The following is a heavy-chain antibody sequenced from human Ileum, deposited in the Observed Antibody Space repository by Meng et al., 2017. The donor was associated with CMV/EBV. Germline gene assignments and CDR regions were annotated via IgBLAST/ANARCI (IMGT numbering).Heavy chain of an antibody. CDR1: GYSFTSYW. CDR2: IYPGDSDT. V-gene: IGHV5-51*01. CDR3: ARPPYYYESSGYYY. Sequence: GGSLRLSCQGSGYSFTSYWIGWVRQMPGKGLEWMGIIYPGDSDTRHSPSFQGQVTISADKSTSTAYLQWSRLKATDTAMYYCARPPYYYESSGYYYWGQGTLVTVSS. J-gene: IGHJ4*02. D-gene: IGHD3-22*01.